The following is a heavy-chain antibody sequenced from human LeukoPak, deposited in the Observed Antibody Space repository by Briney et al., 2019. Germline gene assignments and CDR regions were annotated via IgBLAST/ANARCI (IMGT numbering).Heavy chain of an antibody. CDR1: GDFITAYY. CDR3: ARFPGGAEYRHYYYMDV. J-gene: IGHJ6*03. D-gene: IGHD1-14*01. V-gene: IGHV4-59*01. Sequence: SETLSLTCTVSGDFITAYYWSWIRQPPGKGLECIGYIYYSETTNYNPSFKSRVTVSVDTSKNQFSLKLSSVTAADTAVYYCARFPGGAEYRHYYYMDVWGKGTTVTVSS. CDR2: IYYSETT.